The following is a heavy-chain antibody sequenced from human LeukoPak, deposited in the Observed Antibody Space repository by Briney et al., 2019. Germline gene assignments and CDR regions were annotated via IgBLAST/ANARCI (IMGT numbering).Heavy chain of an antibody. Sequence: PSETLSLTCAVYGGSFSGFYWSWIRQPPGKGLEWIGEINHSGSAYYNPSLRSRVSMSVDRSKNQISLKVSFVTVADTAVYYCARGVPFDYWGQGTLVIVSS. V-gene: IGHV4-34*01. J-gene: IGHJ4*02. CDR2: INHSGSA. CDR3: ARGVPFDY. CDR1: GGSFSGFY.